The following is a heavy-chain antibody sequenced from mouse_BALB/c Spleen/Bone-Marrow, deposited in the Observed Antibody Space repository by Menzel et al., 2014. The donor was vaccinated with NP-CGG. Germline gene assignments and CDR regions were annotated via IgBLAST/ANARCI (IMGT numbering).Heavy chain of an antibody. V-gene: IGHV1-14*01. J-gene: IGHJ2*01. Sequence: EVQLQQSGPELVKPGASVKMPCKASGYTFTSYLIHWVKRKPGQGLEWIGYITPYNDDTKYNEKFKGKATLTSDKSSSTAYMELSSLTSEDSAVYYCARWSGTPYFDYWGQGTTLTVSS. D-gene: IGHD4-1*01. CDR1: GYTFTSYL. CDR2: ITPYNDDT. CDR3: ARWSGTPYFDY.